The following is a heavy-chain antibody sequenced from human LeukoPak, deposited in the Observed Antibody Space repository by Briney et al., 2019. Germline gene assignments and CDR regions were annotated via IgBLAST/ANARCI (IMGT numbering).Heavy chain of an antibody. CDR3: ARGRYCSSTSCYGPNFDY. D-gene: IGHD2-2*01. Sequence: SETLSLTCTVSGGSISDYYWGWLRQTPEKGLEWIGYIYYTGNTNYNPSLKTRVTISVDTSKNQFSLKLSSVTAADTAVYYCARGRYCSSTSCYGPNFDYWGQGTLVTVSS. V-gene: IGHV4-59*12. J-gene: IGHJ4*02. CDR1: GGSISDYY. CDR2: IYYTGNT.